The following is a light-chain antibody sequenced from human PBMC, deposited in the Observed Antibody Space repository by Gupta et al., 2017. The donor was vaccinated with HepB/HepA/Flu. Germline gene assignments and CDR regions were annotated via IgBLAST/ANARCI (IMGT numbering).Light chain of an antibody. Sequence: DIQMTQSPSSLSASVGDRVTLTCRASQSISNYLNWYQQKPGKAPKVLIYAASSLQSGVPSRFSGSGSGTDFTLTISSLQPEDFATYYCQQSYSTLFTFGPGTKVDIK. V-gene: IGKV1-39*01. CDR3: QQSYSTLFT. CDR1: QSISNY. J-gene: IGKJ3*01. CDR2: AAS.